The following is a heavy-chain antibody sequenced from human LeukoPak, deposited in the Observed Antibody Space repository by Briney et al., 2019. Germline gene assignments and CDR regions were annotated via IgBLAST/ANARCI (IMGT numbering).Heavy chain of an antibody. J-gene: IGHJ4*02. CDR3: ARGSYYYGSGGVDY. Sequence: SGTSLRLSCAASGFIFSDYGMHWVRQAPGKGLEWVAVIWYDGSNKYYADSVKGRFTISRDNSKNTLYLQMNSLRAEDTAVYYCARGSYYYGSGGVDYWGQGTLVTVSS. V-gene: IGHV3-33*08. CDR1: GFIFSDYG. D-gene: IGHD3-10*01. CDR2: IWYDGSNK.